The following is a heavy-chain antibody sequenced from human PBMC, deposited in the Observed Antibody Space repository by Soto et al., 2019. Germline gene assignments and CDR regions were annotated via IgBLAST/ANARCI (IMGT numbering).Heavy chain of an antibody. D-gene: IGHD2-15*01. J-gene: IGHJ6*02. V-gene: IGHV1-69*13. Sequence: ASVKVSCKASGGTFSSYAISWVRQAPGQGLEWMGGIIPIFGTANYAQKFQGRVTITADESTSTAYMELSSLRSEDTAVYYCVVGYLTEYYYYYGMDVWGQGTTVTVSS. CDR3: VVGYLTEYYYYYGMDV. CDR1: GGTFSSYA. CDR2: IIPIFGTA.